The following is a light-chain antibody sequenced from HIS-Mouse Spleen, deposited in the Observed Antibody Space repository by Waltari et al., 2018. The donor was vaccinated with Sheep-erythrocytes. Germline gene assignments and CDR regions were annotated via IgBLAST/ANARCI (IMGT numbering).Light chain of an antibody. V-gene: IGKV2-28*01. CDR3: MQALQTPRT. Sequence: DIVMTQSPLSLPVTPGEPASISCRSSQSLLHGNGYNYLDWYLQKPGQSPQLLIYLGSNRASGAPDRFSGSGSGTDFTLKISRVEAEDVGVYYCMQALQTPRTFGQGTKVEIK. J-gene: IGKJ1*01. CDR1: QSLLHGNGYNY. CDR2: LGS.